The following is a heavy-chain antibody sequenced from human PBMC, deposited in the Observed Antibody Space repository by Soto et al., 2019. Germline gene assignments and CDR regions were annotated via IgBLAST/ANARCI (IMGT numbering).Heavy chain of an antibody. V-gene: IGHV4-34*01. CDR1: GGSFSGYY. CDR3: ARGWGRIFDY. D-gene: IGHD7-27*01. CDR2: INHSGST. Sequence: QVQLQQWGAGLLKPSETLSLTCAVYGGSFSGYYWNWIRQPPGKGLEWIGEINHSGSTNYNPSRKSRVTISVDTSKNQFSLKLSSVTAADTAVYYCARGWGRIFDYWGQGTLVTVSS. J-gene: IGHJ4*02.